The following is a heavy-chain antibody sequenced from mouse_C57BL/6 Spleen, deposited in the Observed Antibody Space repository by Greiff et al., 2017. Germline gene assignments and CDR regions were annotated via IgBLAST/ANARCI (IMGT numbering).Heavy chain of an antibody. CDR1: GYTFTSYW. D-gene: IGHD1-1*01. J-gene: IGHJ2*01. CDR3: ARGGNGSRVDD. Sequence: QVQLQQPGAELVMPGASVKLSCKASGYTFTSYWMHWVKQRPGQGLEWIGEIDPSDSYTNYNQKFKGKSTLTVDKSSSTAYMQLSSLTSEDSAVYYWARGGNGSRVDDWGQGTTLTVSS. CDR2: IDPSDSYT. V-gene: IGHV1-69*01.